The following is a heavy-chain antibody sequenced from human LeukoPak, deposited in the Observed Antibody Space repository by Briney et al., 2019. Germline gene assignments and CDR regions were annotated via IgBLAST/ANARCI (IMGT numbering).Heavy chain of an antibody. CDR2: ISSSSSYI. V-gene: IGHV3-21*01. Sequence: GGSLRLSCAASGFTFSSYSMNWVPQAPGKGLEWVSSISSSSSYIYYADSVKGRFTISRDNAKNSLYLQMNSLRAEDTAVYYCARDSRYCSGGSCFHDYWGRGTLVTVSS. CDR3: ARDSRYCSGGSCFHDY. CDR1: GFTFSSYS. J-gene: IGHJ4*02. D-gene: IGHD2-15*01.